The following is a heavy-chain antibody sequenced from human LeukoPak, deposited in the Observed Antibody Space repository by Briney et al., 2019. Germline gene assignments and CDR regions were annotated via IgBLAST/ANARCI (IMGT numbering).Heavy chain of an antibody. CDR1: GFTFSSYA. CDR2: ILASGGSM. J-gene: IGHJ6*02. Sequence: GGSLRLSCAASGFTFSSYAMSWVRQAPGKGLEWVSAILASGGSMYYADSVKGRFTISRDNSKNTLYLQMNSLRAEDTAVYYCARGTNYDYYYYGMDVWGQGTTVTVSS. CDR3: ARGTNYDYYYYGMDV. V-gene: IGHV3-23*01. D-gene: IGHD4/OR15-4a*01.